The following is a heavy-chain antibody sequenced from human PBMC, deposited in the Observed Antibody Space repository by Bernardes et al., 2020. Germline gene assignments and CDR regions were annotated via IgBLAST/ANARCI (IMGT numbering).Heavy chain of an antibody. Sequence: TLSLTCSVSGGSIRTGAYYWSWIRQHPGKGLEWIGNIYYSGSTHYNPSLKSRVTISVDTSKNQFSLKLASLTAADTAVYFCVAGTEPPGFFDYWGQGAQVTVSS. V-gene: IGHV4-31*03. CDR3: VAGTEPPGFFDY. CDR1: GGSIRTGAYY. CDR2: IYYSGST. D-gene: IGHD6-19*01. J-gene: IGHJ4*02.